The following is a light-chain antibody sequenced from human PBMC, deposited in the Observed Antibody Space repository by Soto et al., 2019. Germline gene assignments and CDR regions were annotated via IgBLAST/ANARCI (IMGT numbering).Light chain of an antibody. CDR2: RNN. CDR1: SSNIGSNF. V-gene: IGLV1-47*01. CDR3: AAWDDSLSGWV. J-gene: IGLJ3*02. Sequence: QSVLTQPPSASGTPGQRVTISCSGSSSNIGSNFVYWYQQFPGTAPKLLIYRNNQRPSGVPDRFSGSKSGTSASLAISGLPSEDEADYYCAAWDDSLSGWVFGGGTKRHRP.